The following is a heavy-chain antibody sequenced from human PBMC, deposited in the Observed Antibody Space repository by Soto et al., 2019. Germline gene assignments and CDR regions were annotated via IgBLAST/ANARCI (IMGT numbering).Heavy chain of an antibody. CDR2: MTFDGSNK. CDR1: GFTFRSYG. J-gene: IGHJ6*02. Sequence: PGGSLRLSCAASGFTFRSYGMHWVRQAPGKGPEWVELMTFDGSNKYYADSERGRFTISSDNSKSTLYLQMDILRPEDTAVYYCAKEFGWELQLSHPYYNSGMDVWGQGTTVTVSS. V-gene: IGHV3-30*02. CDR3: AKEFGWELQLSHPYYNSGMDV. D-gene: IGHD1-1*01.